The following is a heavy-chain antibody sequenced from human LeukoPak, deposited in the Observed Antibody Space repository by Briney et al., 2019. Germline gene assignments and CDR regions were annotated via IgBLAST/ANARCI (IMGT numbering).Heavy chain of an antibody. Sequence: ASVKVSCKASGYSFTSHYMHWVRQAPGQGLEWLGLINPSGSSTLYAQKFQGRVTITADKSTSIAYMELSSLRSEDTAVYYCAVGQNPLIEASSGYAVYYMDVWGKGTTVTVSS. J-gene: IGHJ6*03. CDR3: AVGQNPLIEASSGYAVYYMDV. CDR1: GYSFTSHY. CDR2: INPSGSST. D-gene: IGHD3-22*01. V-gene: IGHV1-46*01.